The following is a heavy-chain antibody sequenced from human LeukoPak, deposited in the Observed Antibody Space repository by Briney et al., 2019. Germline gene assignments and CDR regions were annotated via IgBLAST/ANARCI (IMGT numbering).Heavy chain of an antibody. D-gene: IGHD2-21*02. CDR1: GFTFSDYG. J-gene: IGHJ3*02. V-gene: IGHV3-23*01. Sequence: GGTLRLSCPASGFTFSDYGMRWVRQAPGKGLEWVSSISSTGGATYYADSVKGRFTISRDNSKNTLFLQLNSLRAEDTAVYYCAKYCGGDCYSAEEDAFDIWGQGTMVTVSS. CDR3: AKYCGGDCYSAEEDAFDI. CDR2: ISSTGGAT.